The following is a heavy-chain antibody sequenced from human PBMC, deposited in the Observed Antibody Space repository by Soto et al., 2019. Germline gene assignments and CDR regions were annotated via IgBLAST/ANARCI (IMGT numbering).Heavy chain of an antibody. D-gene: IGHD2-8*01. CDR3: ARVHTNWGLMADYYYGMDV. CDR1: GYTFTSYA. J-gene: IGHJ6*02. V-gene: IGHV1-3*01. Sequence: GALVKVSCKASGYTFTSYAMHWVRQAPGQRLEWMGWINAGNGNTKYSQKFQGRVTITRDTSASTAYMELSSLRSEDTAVYYCARVHTNWGLMADYYYGMDVWGQGTTVTVSS. CDR2: INAGNGNT.